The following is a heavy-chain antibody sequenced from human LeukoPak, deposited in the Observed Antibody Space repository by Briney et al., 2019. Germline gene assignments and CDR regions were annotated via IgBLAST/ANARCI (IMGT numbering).Heavy chain of an antibody. J-gene: IGHJ4*02. D-gene: IGHD1-1*01. V-gene: IGHV4-39*01. CDR3: ARVYNWNQHFDY. CDR1: GGSIINNNYYY. CDR2: IYYGGST. Sequence: PSETLSLTCTVSGGSIINNNYYYWGWVRQPPGKGLEWIGGIYYGGSTYYNPSLKSRVTISVDTSKNQFSLKLSSVTATDTAVYYCARVYNWNQHFDYWGQGSLVTVSS.